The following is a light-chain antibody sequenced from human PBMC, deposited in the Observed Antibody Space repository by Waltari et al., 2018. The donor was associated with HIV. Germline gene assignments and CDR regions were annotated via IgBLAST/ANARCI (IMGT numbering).Light chain of an antibody. Sequence: QSALTQPHSVSGSPGQSVTISCVGSTNDVGVSNYVSWYQQHPGKAPKRIMYGVHQRPSGVPYRVSGSKSANTASLTISGLQPDDEADYYCFSYTTTFTWVFGGGTRVTVL. CDR2: GVH. CDR3: FSYTTTFTWV. J-gene: IGLJ3*02. CDR1: TNDVGVSNY. V-gene: IGLV2-11*01.